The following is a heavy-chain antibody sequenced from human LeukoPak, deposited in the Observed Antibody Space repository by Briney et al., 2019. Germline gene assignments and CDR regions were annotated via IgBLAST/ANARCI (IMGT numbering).Heavy chain of an antibody. Sequence: SETLSLTCAAYGGSFSGYYWSWIRQPPGKGLEWIGEINHSGSTNYNPSLKSRVTISVDTSKNQFSLKLSSVTAADTAVYYCARRLGYCSSTSCYLNWFDPWGQGTLVTVSS. CDR3: ARRLGYCSSTSCYLNWFDP. V-gene: IGHV4-34*01. CDR2: INHSGST. D-gene: IGHD2-2*01. CDR1: GGSFSGYY. J-gene: IGHJ5*02.